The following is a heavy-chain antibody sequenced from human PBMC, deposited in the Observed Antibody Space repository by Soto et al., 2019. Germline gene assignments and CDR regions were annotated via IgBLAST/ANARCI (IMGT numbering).Heavy chain of an antibody. V-gene: IGHV4-30-4*01. J-gene: IGHJ6*02. CDR2: IYYSGST. Sequence: QLQLQESGPGLVKPSLTLSLTCTVSGGSISSVDYYWSWIRQPPGKCLEWIGYIYYSGSTYYNPYLQSLVTLSVDTTKNQISLKLSSVTASYTAVYYCARDRRNWKFRPTGYYYYGMDVWGQGTTGTVSS. D-gene: IGHD1-1*01. CDR3: ARDRRNWKFRPTGYYYYGMDV. CDR1: GGSISSVDYY.